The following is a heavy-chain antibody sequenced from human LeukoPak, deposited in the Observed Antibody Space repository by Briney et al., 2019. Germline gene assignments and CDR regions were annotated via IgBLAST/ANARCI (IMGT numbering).Heavy chain of an antibody. Sequence: GGSLRLSCAASGFTFSSYGMHWVRQAPGKGLEWVAFIRYDGSNKYYADSVKGRFTISRDNSKNTLYLRMNSLRAEDTAVYYCAKDSPGYSYGLGGFDYWGQGTLVTVSS. CDR1: GFTFSSYG. CDR2: IRYDGSNK. D-gene: IGHD5-18*01. V-gene: IGHV3-30*02. J-gene: IGHJ4*02. CDR3: AKDSPGYSYGLGGFDY.